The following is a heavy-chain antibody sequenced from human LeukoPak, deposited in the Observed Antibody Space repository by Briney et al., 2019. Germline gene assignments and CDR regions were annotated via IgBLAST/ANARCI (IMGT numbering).Heavy chain of an antibody. CDR3: AREVGATRGLDP. D-gene: IGHD1-26*01. CDR1: GFTVSSNY. CDR2: IYSSGNT. V-gene: IGHV3-53*01. Sequence: GGSLRLSCAASGFTVSSNYMSWVRQAPGKGLEWVSIIYSSGNTYYADSVKGRFTISRDTSKNTLYLQMNSLRAEDTAFYYCAREVGATRGLDPWGPGTLVTVSS. J-gene: IGHJ5*02.